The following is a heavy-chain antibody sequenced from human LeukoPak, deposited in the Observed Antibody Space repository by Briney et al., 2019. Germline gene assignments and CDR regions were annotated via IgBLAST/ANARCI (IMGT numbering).Heavy chain of an antibody. V-gene: IGHV4-39*01. Sequence: PSETLSLTCTVSGGSISSSSYYWGWIRQPPGKGLEWIGSIYYSGSTYYNPSLKSRDTISVDTSKNQFSLKLSSVTAADTAVYYCARHYCSSTSCQFDYWGQGTLVTVSS. D-gene: IGHD2-2*01. CDR3: ARHYCSSTSCQFDY. CDR1: GGSISSSSYY. J-gene: IGHJ4*02. CDR2: IYYSGST.